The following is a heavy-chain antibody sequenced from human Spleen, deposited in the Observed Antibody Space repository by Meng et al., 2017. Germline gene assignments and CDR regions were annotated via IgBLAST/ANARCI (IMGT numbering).Heavy chain of an antibody. CDR2: INHSGST. CDR1: GGSFSDYY. J-gene: IGHJ1*01. CDR3: ARDGYSDRSGPTGFQH. D-gene: IGHD3-22*01. V-gene: IGHV4-34*01. Sequence: HVQLQQWGAGLLKPSETLSLTCVVSGGSFSDYYWSWIRQPPGKGLEWIGEINHSGSTNYNPSLKSRVTISVDTSKNQFSLKLNSVTAADTAVYYCARDGYSDRSGPTGFQHWGQGTLVTVSS.